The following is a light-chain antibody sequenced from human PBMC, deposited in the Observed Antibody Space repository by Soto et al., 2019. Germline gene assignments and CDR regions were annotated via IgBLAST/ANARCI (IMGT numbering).Light chain of an antibody. Sequence: DIQMTQSPSSLSASVGDRVTITCRSSQSISSYLNWYQQKPGKAHKPLIYAASSLQSGVPSRFSGSGSGTDFTLTISSLQPEDFATYYGQQSYSTPRLTFGGGTKVDIK. CDR1: QSISSY. CDR2: AAS. J-gene: IGKJ4*01. V-gene: IGKV1-39*01. CDR3: QQSYSTPRLT.